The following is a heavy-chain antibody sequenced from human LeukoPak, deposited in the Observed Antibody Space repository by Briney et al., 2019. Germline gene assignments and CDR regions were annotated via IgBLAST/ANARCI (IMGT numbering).Heavy chain of an antibody. CDR2: IYYSGST. CDR1: GGSISSYY. J-gene: IGHJ4*02. D-gene: IGHD5-12*01. Sequence: SETLSLTCTVSGGSISSYYWSWIRQPPGKGLEWIGYIYYSGSTNYNPSLKSRVTISVDTSKNQFSLKLSSVTAADTAVYYCARLISSGYSGYVVDYWGQGTLVTVSS. V-gene: IGHV4-59*12. CDR3: ARLISSGYSGYVVDY.